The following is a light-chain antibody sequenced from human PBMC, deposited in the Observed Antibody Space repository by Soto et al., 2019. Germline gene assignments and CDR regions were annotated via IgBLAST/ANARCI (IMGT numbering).Light chain of an antibody. V-gene: IGKV1-5*01. CDR3: QKYNSFWT. CDR1: QTISNW. Sequence: DIQMTQPPSTLSASVGDRVTISCRASQTISNWLAWYQPKPGKAPKLLIYDASSLESGVPSRFSGSGSGTEFTLTISSLKPEDFATDYCQKYNSFWTFGQGTKVDIK. CDR2: DAS. J-gene: IGKJ1*01.